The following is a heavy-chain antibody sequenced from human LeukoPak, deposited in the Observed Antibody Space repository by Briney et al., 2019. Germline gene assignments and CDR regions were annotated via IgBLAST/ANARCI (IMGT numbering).Heavy chain of an antibody. D-gene: IGHD6-19*01. CDR3: ARRAQWTDFDY. CDR2: ISGSGGST. V-gene: IGHV3-23*01. J-gene: IGHJ4*02. CDR1: GFTFSSYA. Sequence: GGSLRLSCAASGFTFSSYAMSWIRQAPGKGLEWVSAISGSGGSTYYADSVKGRFTISRDNAKNSLYLQMNSLRAEDTAVYYCARRAQWTDFDYWGQGTLVTVSS.